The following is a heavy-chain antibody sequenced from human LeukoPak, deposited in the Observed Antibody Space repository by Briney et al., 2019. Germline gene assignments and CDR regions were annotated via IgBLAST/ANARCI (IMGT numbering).Heavy chain of an antibody. Sequence: GASVKVSCKASGYTFTSYAMHWVRPAPGQRLEWMGWINAGNGNTKYSQKFQGRVTITRDTSASTAYMELSSLRSEDTAVYYCARDLMAMARGVIIDNWFDPWGQGTLVTASS. CDR3: ARDLMAMARGVIIDNWFDP. CDR1: GYTFTSYA. V-gene: IGHV1-3*01. CDR2: INAGNGNT. D-gene: IGHD3-10*01. J-gene: IGHJ5*02.